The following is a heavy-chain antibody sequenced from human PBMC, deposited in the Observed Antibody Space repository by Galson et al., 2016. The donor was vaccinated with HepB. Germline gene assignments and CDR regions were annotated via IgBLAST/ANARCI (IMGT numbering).Heavy chain of an antibody. CDR1: NGSITSAHW. D-gene: IGHD6-6*01. Sequence: ETLSLTCTVSNGSITSAHWWTWVRQSPGKGLEWIGEIYPSGGTNYNPSLNSRVTIHVDTSKNQVSLKLNSVTAADSAVYYCSRPPSSIAAPSDAFDLWGRGTVVTVSS. CDR3: SRPPSSIAAPSDAFDL. J-gene: IGHJ3*01. V-gene: IGHV4-4*02. CDR2: IYPSGGT.